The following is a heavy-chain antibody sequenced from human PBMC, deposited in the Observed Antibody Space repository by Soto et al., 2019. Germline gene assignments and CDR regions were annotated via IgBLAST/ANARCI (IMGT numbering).Heavy chain of an antibody. CDR1: GYTFTNYG. Sequence: ASVKVSCKASGYTFTNYGISWVRQAPGQGLEWMGWINVYNGNTKYAQKVQGRVTMTTDTSTSTAYMELRSLRSDDTAVYYCAGFRERDYYYYGMDVWGQGTTVTVSS. J-gene: IGHJ6*02. CDR3: AGFRERDYYYYGMDV. V-gene: IGHV1-18*01. CDR2: INVYNGNT. D-gene: IGHD3-10*01.